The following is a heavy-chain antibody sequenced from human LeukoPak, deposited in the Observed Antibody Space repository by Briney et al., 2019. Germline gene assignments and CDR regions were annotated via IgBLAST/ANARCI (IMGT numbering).Heavy chain of an antibody. CDR3: AHRRPPYYYDSSGYYGDAFDI. J-gene: IGHJ3*02. D-gene: IGHD3-22*01. V-gene: IGHV2-5*08. Sequence: TLSLTCTVSGGSISRDYWSWIRQPPGKALEWLALIYWDDDKRYSPSLKSRLTITKDTSKNQVVLTMTNMDPVDTATYYCAHRRPPYYYDSSGYYGDAFDIWGQGTMVTVSS. CDR1: GGSISRDYW. CDR2: IYWDDDK.